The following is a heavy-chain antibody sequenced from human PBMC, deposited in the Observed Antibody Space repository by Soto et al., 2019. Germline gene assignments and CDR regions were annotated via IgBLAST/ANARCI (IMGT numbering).Heavy chain of an antibody. V-gene: IGHV1-69*13. CDR1: GGTFSSYA. CDR2: IIPIFGTA. CDR3: ARDEGYSYGSAPMDV. J-gene: IGHJ6*02. D-gene: IGHD5-18*01. Sequence: SVKVSSKASGGTFSSYAISWVRQAPGQGLEWMGGIIPIFGTANYAQKFQGRVTITADESTSTAYMELSSLRSEDTAVYYCARDEGYSYGSAPMDVWGQGTTVTVSS.